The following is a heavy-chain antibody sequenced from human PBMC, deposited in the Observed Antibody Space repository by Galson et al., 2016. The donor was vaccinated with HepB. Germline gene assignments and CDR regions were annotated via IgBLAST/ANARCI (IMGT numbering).Heavy chain of an antibody. CDR3: ARAVSWDYGDYAGY. Sequence: SLRLSCAASGFTFSSYSMNWVRQAPGKGLEWVSSISSSSSYIYYADSVKGRFTISRDNAKYSLYLQMNSLRAEDTAVYYCARAVSWDYGDYAGYWGQGTVVTVSS. D-gene: IGHD4-17*01. J-gene: IGHJ4*02. CDR1: GFTFSSYS. CDR2: ISSSSSYI. V-gene: IGHV3-21*01.